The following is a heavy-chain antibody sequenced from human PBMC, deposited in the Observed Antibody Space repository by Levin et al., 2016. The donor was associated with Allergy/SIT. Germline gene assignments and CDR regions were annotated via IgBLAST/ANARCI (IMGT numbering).Heavy chain of an antibody. CDR2: INSNGGST. Sequence: GESLKISCSASGFTFSTYTMHWVRQAPGKGLEYVSAINSNGGSTYYADSVKGRFTISRDNSKNTLYLQMSSLRTEDTAVYYCVKETFTMVRGVISYYFDYWGQGTLVTVSS. CDR3: VKETFTMVRGVISYYFDY. CDR1: GFTFSTYT. J-gene: IGHJ4*02. D-gene: IGHD3-10*01. V-gene: IGHV3-64D*06.